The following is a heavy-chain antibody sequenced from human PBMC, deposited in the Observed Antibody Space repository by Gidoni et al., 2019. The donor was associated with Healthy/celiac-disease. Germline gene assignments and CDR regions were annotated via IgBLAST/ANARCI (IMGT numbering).Heavy chain of an antibody. CDR3: ARGKGWLQSYDFDY. V-gene: IGHV4-34*01. D-gene: IGHD5-12*01. J-gene: IGHJ4*02. CDR2: INHSGST. Sequence: QVQLQQWGAGLLKPSETLSLTCAVYGGSFSGYYWSWIRQPPGKGLEWIGEINHSGSTNYNPSLKSRVTISVDTSKNQFSLKLSSVTAADTAVYYCARGKGWLQSYDFDYWGQGTLVTVSS. CDR1: GGSFSGYY.